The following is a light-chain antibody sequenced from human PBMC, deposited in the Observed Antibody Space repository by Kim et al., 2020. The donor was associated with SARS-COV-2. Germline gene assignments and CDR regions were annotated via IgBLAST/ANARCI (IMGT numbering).Light chain of an antibody. CDR2: TAS. CDR1: QDINTW. CDR3: QQYYKSSPP. J-gene: IGKJ4*01. Sequence: SASVGDRVTITCRASQDINTWLAWYQQKPGKAPKLLVHTASTLESGVPSRFSGSGSGTEFTLTIRSLQPDDFATYYCQQYYKSSPPFGGGTKLEI. V-gene: IGKV1-5*03.